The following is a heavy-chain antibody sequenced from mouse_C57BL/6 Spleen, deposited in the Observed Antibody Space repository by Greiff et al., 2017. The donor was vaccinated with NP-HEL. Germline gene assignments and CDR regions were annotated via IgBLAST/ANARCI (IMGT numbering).Heavy chain of an antibody. CDR2: ISYDGSN. CDR3: ARFITTVPWYFDV. D-gene: IGHD1-1*01. CDR1: GYSITSGYY. V-gene: IGHV3-6*01. Sequence: EVQLVESGPGLVKPSQSLSLTCSVTGYSITSGYYWNWIRQFPGNKLEWMGYISYDGSNNYNPSLKNRISITRDTSKNQFFLKLNSVTTEDTATYYCARFITTVPWYFDVWGTGTTVTVSS. J-gene: IGHJ1*03.